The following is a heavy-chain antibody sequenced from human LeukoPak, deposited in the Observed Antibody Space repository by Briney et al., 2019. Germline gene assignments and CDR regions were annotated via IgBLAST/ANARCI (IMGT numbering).Heavy chain of an antibody. D-gene: IGHD6-19*01. CDR2: ISWNSGSI. CDR1: GFTFSSHS. V-gene: IGHV3-9*01. Sequence: GGSLRLSCAASGFTFSSHSMNWVRQAPGKGLEWVSGISWNSGSIGYADSVKGRFTISRDNAKNSLYLQMNSLRAEDTALYYCAKDIDSSGWFGAFDIWGQGTMVTVSS. CDR3: AKDIDSSGWFGAFDI. J-gene: IGHJ3*02.